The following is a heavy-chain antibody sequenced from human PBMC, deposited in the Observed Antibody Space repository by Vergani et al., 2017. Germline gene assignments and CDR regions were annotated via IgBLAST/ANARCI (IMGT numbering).Heavy chain of an antibody. CDR2: VYTSGMT. D-gene: IGHD3-10*01. V-gene: IGHV4-61*02. CDR3: AIELSYYYGSGSDDYNTYYYEGMDV. J-gene: IGHJ6*02. Sequence: QVQLQESGPRLVRPSQTLSLTCTVSGGSINTGAYYWSWIRQPAGKGLEWIVRVYTSGMTNYNPSLKSRVTILVDRSKSQLSLKLTSVTAGDTAVYFCAIELSYYYGSGSDDYNTYYYEGMDVWGPGTTVTVSS. CDR1: GGSINTGAYY.